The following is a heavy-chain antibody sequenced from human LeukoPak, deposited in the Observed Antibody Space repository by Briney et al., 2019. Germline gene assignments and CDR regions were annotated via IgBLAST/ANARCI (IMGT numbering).Heavy chain of an antibody. V-gene: IGHV4-59*08. J-gene: IGHJ3*02. Sequence: HPSETLSLTCTVSGGSISSYYWSWIRQPPGKGLEWIGYIYYSGSTNYNPSLKSRVTISVDTSKNQFSLKLSSVTAADTAVYYCARPTVTALGAAFDIWGQGTMVTVSS. CDR1: GGSISSYY. D-gene: IGHD4-17*01. CDR2: IYYSGST. CDR3: ARPTVTALGAAFDI.